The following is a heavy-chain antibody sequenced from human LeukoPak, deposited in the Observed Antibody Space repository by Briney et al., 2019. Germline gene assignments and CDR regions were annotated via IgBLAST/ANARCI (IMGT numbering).Heavy chain of an antibody. CDR1: GYTFTSYY. CDR2: INPSGGST. CDR3: ARDLGEWLSLYYFDY. V-gene: IGHV1-46*01. J-gene: IGHJ4*02. Sequence: ASVKVSCKASGYTFTSYYMHWVRQAPGQGLEWMGIINPSGGSTSYAQKFQGRVTMTRDTSTSTVYMELSSLRSEDTAVYYCARDLGEWLSLYYFDYWGQGTLVTVSS. D-gene: IGHD3-3*01.